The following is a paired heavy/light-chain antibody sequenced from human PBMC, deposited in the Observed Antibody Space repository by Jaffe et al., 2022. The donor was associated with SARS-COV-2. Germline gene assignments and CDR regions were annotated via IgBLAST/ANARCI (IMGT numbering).Light chain of an antibody. Sequence: DIVMTQSPLSLPVTPGEPASISCRSSQSLLHSNGYNYLDWYLQKPGQSPQLLIYLGSNRASGVPDRFSGSGSGTDFTLKISRVEAEDVGVYYCMQSLQTGYTFGQGTKLEIK. CDR2: LGS. CDR1: QSLLHSNGYNY. V-gene: IGKV2-28*01. CDR3: MQSLQTGYT. J-gene: IGKJ2*01.
Heavy chain of an antibody. CDR2: ISRSGTTI. CDR3: ARANPGRPYGMDV. CDR1: GFTFSDYY. V-gene: IGHV3-11*01. Sequence: QVQLVESGGGLVKPGGSLRLSCAASGFTFSDYYMNWIRQAPGKGLEWVSYISRSGTTIYYADSVKGRFTISRDNAKNSLYLQMNSLGAEDTAVYYCARANPGRPYGMDVWGQGTTVTVSS. J-gene: IGHJ6*02.